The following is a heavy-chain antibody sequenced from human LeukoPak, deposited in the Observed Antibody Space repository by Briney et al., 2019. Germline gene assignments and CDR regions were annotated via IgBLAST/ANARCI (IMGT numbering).Heavy chain of an antibody. CDR1: GASISSGSYY. V-gene: IGHV4-61*02. CDR2: IYTSGST. Sequence: SETLSLTCTVSGASISSGSYYWNWVRQPAGKGLEWIGRIYTSGSTNYNPSLKSRVTISVDTSKNQFSLKLSSVTAADTAVYYCARSTVVNNLDYWGQGTLVTVSS. J-gene: IGHJ4*02. CDR3: ARSTVVNNLDY. D-gene: IGHD2-21*01.